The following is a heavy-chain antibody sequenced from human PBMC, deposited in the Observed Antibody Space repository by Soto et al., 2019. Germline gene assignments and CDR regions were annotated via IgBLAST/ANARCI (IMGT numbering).Heavy chain of an antibody. CDR1: GFTFRDFY. D-gene: IGHD2-21*01. V-gene: IGHV3-11*06. J-gene: IGHJ6*02. CDR2: ISGSGDRT. CDR3: ARGGKHTPEKYYGMDV. Sequence: GGSLRLSCVASGFTFRDFYLTWIRQGPGKGLEWVSYISGSGDRTNYADSVKGRFTISRDTAKNSLYLQMNSLRVEDTGVYFCARGGKHTPEKYYGMDVWGQGTTVTVSS.